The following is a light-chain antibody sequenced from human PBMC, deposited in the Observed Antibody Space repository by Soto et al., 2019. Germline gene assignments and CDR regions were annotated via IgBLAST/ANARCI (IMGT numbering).Light chain of an antibody. J-gene: IGKJ1*01. CDR2: DTS. V-gene: IGKV3D-20*01. CDR1: QRVSGGF. CDR3: QQYGSSPS. Sequence: DIVLTQSPATLSLSPGERATLYCGASQRVSGGFLAWYQQKPGLAPRLILYDTSFRASGIPDRFSGSGSGTVFTLTISRLDPEDFAVYYCQQYGSSPSFGQGTKVEIK.